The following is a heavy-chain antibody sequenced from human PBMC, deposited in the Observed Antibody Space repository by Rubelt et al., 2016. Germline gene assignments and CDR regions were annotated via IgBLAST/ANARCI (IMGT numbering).Heavy chain of an antibody. V-gene: IGHV4-39*01. CDR3: ASGYDSSGYYYPDRKENWFDP. D-gene: IGHD3-22*01. CDR2: ISYEGDT. Sequence: VSGDSINSDDYFWAWIRQPPGERLEWIGSISYEGDTYYNSSLKSRVTISVDTSKNQFSLKLSSVTAADTAVYYCASGYDSSGYYYPDRKENWFDPWGQGTLVTVSS. J-gene: IGHJ5*02. CDR1: GDSINSDDYF.